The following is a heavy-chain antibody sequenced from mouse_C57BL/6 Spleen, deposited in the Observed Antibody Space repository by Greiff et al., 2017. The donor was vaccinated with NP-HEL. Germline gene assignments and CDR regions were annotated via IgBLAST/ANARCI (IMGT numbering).Heavy chain of an antibody. CDR3: ARVRDYYGSKDY. CDR1: GYTFTDHT. Sequence: VQLQQSDAELVKPGASVKISCKVSGYTFTDHTIHWMKQRPEQGLEWIGYIYPRDGSTKSNEKFKGKATLTADKSSRTAYMQLSSLTSEDAAVYFCARVRDYYGSKDYWGQGTTLTVSS. V-gene: IGHV1-78*01. CDR2: IYPRDGST. J-gene: IGHJ2*01. D-gene: IGHD1-1*01.